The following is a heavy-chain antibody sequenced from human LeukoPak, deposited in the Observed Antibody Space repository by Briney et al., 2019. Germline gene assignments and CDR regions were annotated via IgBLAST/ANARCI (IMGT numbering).Heavy chain of an antibody. D-gene: IGHD6-19*01. CDR1: GFTFDSYS. CDR3: AKVEVAYSSGVYYFDY. CDR2: ISGSGGST. V-gene: IGHV3-23*01. J-gene: IGHJ4*02. Sequence: PGGSLRLSCAASGFTFDSYSMNWVRQAPGKGLEWVSAISGSGGSTYYADSVKGRFTISRDNSKNTLYLQMNSLRAEDTAVYYCAKVEVAYSSGVYYFDYWGQGTLVTVSS.